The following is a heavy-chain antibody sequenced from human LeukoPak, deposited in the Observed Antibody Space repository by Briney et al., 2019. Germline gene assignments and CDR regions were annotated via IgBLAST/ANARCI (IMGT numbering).Heavy chain of an antibody. J-gene: IGHJ4*02. CDR1: VLTFSTYG. V-gene: IGHV3-23*01. Sequence: GGSLRLSCAASVLTFSTYGMSWVRQAPGKGLEWVSTITNSGGSTYYADSVKGRFTVSRDNSKNTLYLHMNSLRVDDTAVYYCTKPGWHDSGWFDCWGQGTLVTVSS. D-gene: IGHD6-19*01. CDR3: TKPGWHDSGWFDC. CDR2: ITNSGGST.